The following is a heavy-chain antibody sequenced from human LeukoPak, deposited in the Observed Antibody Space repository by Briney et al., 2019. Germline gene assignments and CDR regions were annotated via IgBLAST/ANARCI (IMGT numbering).Heavy chain of an antibody. CDR2: ISGVGDST. V-gene: IGHV3-23*01. CDR3: AKRADGCSGVSCYYYYMDV. Sequence: GGSLRLSCAASGFTFSNYAMNWVRQAPGKGLEWVSTISGVGDSTYYAESVKGRFTMSRDNSKNTAYLQMNSLRVEYTAIYYCAKRADGCSGVSCYYYYMDVWGKGTTVTVSS. CDR1: GFTFSNYA. D-gene: IGHD2-15*01. J-gene: IGHJ6*03.